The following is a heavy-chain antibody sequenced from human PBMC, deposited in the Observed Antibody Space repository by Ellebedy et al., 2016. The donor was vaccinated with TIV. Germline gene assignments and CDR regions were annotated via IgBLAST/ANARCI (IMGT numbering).Heavy chain of an antibody. V-gene: IGHV3-23*01. D-gene: IGHD3-3*01. CDR2: ISGSGGST. CDR1: GFTFSSYA. J-gene: IGHJ4*02. Sequence: GESLKISXAASGFTFSSYAMSWVRQAPGKGLEWVSAISGSGGSTYYADSVKGRFTISRDNSKNTLYLQMNSLRAEDTAVYYCAKEITDFWSGYHFDYWGQGTLVTVSS. CDR3: AKEITDFWSGYHFDY.